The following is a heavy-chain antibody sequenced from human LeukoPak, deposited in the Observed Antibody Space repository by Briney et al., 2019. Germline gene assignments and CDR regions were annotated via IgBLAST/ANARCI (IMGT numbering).Heavy chain of an antibody. CDR2: IYYSGST. D-gene: IGHD3-10*01. V-gene: IGHV4-59*01. CDR3: ARSELLWFGGVNSGFDY. Sequence: SETLPLTCPVSGGTISSYYWNWIRQPPGKGLEWVGYIYYSGSTNYNPSLKSRVTISVDTSKHQFCLKLSSVTAADTAVYYCARSELLWFGGVNSGFDYWGPGTLVTVSS. J-gene: IGHJ4*02. CDR1: GGTISSYY.